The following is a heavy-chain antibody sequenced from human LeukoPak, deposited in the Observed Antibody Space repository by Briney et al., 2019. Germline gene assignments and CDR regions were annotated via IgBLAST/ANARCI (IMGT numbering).Heavy chain of an antibody. CDR3: ARGDYYDSSGYYYAASDI. CDR1: GGSFSGYY. V-gene: IGHV4-34*01. D-gene: IGHD3-22*01. J-gene: IGHJ3*02. Sequence: SETLSLTCAVYGGSFSGYYWSWIRQPPGKGLEWIGEINHSGSTNYNPSLKSRVTISVDTSKNQFSLKLSSVTAADTAVYYCARGDYYDSSGYYYAASDIWGQGTMVTVSS. CDR2: INHSGST.